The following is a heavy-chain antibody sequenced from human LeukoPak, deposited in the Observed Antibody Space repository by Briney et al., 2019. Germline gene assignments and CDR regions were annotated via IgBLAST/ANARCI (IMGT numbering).Heavy chain of an antibody. V-gene: IGHV4-61*02. CDR2: IYTSGST. J-gene: IGHJ6*03. CDR1: GGSISSGSYY. D-gene: IGHD2-2*01. Sequence: SQTLSLTCTVSGGSISSGSYYWSWIRQPAGKGLEWIGRIYTSGSTNYNPSLKSRVTISVDTSKNQFSLKLSSVTAADTAVYYCARQIGVRVVRTYYYYYYMDVWGKGTTVTVSS. CDR3: ARQIGVRVVRTYYYYYYMDV.